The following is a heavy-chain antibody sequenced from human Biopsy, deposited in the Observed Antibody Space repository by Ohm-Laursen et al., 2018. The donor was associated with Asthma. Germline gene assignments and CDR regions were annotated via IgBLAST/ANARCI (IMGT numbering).Heavy chain of an antibody. D-gene: IGHD1-26*01. CDR1: GFTFRNYG. Sequence: SLRFSCAAPGFTFRNYGMHWVRQAPGKGLDWVAVISFDGSNKNYTDSVKGRFTISRDNSRNTLHLQMNSLRAEDTAVYYCAKDGFPGWELRRGPDYWGQGTLVTVSS. CDR2: ISFDGSNK. CDR3: AKDGFPGWELRRGPDY. J-gene: IGHJ4*02. V-gene: IGHV3-30*18.